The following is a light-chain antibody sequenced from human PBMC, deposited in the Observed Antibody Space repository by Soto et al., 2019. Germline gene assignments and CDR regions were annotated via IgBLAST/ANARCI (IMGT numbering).Light chain of an antibody. CDR2: DAS. V-gene: IGKV1-33*01. J-gene: IGKJ4*01. Sequence: DIQMTQSPSSLSASVGDRVTITCQASQDISNYLNWYQQKPGKAPKLLIYDASNLETGVPSRFSGSGSETDITFTISSLQPEDIATYYCQQYDNPRGLTFGGGTKVEIK. CDR3: QQYDNPRGLT. CDR1: QDISNY.